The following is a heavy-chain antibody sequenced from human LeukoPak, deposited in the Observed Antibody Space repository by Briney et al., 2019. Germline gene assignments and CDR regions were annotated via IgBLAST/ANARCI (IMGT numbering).Heavy chain of an antibody. CDR3: EKLSSYYDFWSGYLSFDY. V-gene: IGHV3-23*01. D-gene: IGHD3-3*01. J-gene: IGHJ4*02. Sequence: GGSLRLSCAASGFTFSSYAMSWVRQAPGKGREWVSAISGSGGSTYYANSVKGRFTISRDNSKNTLYLQMNSLRAEDTAVYYCEKLSSYYDFWSGYLSFDYWGQGTLVTVSS. CDR1: GFTFSSYA. CDR2: ISGSGGST.